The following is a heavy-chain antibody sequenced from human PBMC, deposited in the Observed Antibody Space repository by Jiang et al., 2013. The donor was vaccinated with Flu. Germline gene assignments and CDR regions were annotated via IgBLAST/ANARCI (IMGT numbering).Heavy chain of an antibody. Sequence: VQLVESGGGLVQPGGSLRLSCAASGFTFNTYAMSWVRQAPGKGLEWVSGISVSGDSTYYADSVKGRFTISRDNSKNTLFVQMDSLRAEDTAVYYCVKDTSGYDVLTGADYWGQGTLV. D-gene: IGHD3-9*01. CDR3: VKDTSGYDVLTGADY. CDR2: ISVSGDST. V-gene: IGHV3-23*04. J-gene: IGHJ4*02. CDR1: GFTFNTYA.